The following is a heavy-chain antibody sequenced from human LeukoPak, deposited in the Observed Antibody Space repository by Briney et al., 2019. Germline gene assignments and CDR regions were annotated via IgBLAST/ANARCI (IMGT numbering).Heavy chain of an antibody. CDR2: INPNSGGT. J-gene: IGHJ3*02. V-gene: IGHV1-2*02. Sequence: GASVKVSCKASGYTFTGYYMHWVRQAPGQGLEWMGWINPNSGGTNYAQKFQGRVTMTRDTSISTAYMELSRLRSDDTAVYYCARARNLNYDILTGYSPDDTFDIWGQGTMVTVSS. CDR1: GYTFTGYY. D-gene: IGHD3-9*01. CDR3: ARARNLNYDILTGYSPDDTFDI.